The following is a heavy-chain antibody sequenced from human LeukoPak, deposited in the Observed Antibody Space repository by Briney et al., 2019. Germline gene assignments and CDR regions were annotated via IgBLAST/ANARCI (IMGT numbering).Heavy chain of an antibody. CDR3: ARDSFVAASIAVKAGYYYYYMDV. D-gene: IGHD6-19*01. CDR1: GGSISSYY. Sequence: SETLSLTCTVSGGSISSYYWSWIRQPAGKGLEWIGRFYTSGSTNYNPSLKSRVTMSVDTSKNQFSLKLSSVTAADTAVYYCARDSFVAASIAVKAGYYYYYMDVWGKGTTVTVSS. V-gene: IGHV4-4*07. J-gene: IGHJ6*03. CDR2: FYTSGST.